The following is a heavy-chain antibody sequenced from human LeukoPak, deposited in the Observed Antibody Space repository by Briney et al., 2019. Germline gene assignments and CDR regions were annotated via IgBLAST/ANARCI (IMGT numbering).Heavy chain of an antibody. V-gene: IGHV1-24*01. Sequence: ASVTVSCTVSGYTLTELSMHWVRQAPGKGLEWMGGFDPEDGETIYAQKFQGRVTMTEDTSTGTACMELSSLRSEDTAVYYCATEGAYCGGDCHDAFDIWAKGQWSPSLQ. CDR1: GYTLTELS. CDR3: ATEGAYCGGDCHDAFDI. D-gene: IGHD2-21*02. CDR2: FDPEDGET. J-gene: IGHJ3*02.